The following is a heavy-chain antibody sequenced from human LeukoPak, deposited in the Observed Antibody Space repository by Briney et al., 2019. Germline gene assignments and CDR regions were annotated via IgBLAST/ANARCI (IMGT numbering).Heavy chain of an antibody. J-gene: IGHJ3*02. V-gene: IGHV4-59*12. D-gene: IGHD3-22*01. CDR2: IYYSGST. CDR3: ARIDYDSSGYYLMRAFDI. CDR1: GGSMSSYY. Sequence: SETLSLTCTVSGGSMSSYYWSWIRQPPGKGLEWIGYIYYSGSTNYNPSLKSRVTISVDTSKNQFSLKLSSVTAADTAVYYCARIDYDSSGYYLMRAFDIWGQGTMVTVSS.